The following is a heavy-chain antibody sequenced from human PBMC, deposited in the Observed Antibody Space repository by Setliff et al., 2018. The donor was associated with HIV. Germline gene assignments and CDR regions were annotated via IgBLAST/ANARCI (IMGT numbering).Heavy chain of an antibody. Sequence: ASVKVSCKPSGFTFTGYYLHWVRQATGQGLEWMGWINPNNGDTNYEQRFQGRVIMTRDTSITTVYMVLNRLTHGDTAVYYCASPYENNSGPDYWGQGTPFTVSS. CDR2: INPNNGDT. CDR3: ASPYENNSGPDY. D-gene: IGHD7-27*01. J-gene: IGHJ4*02. V-gene: IGHV1-2*02. CDR1: GFTFTGYY.